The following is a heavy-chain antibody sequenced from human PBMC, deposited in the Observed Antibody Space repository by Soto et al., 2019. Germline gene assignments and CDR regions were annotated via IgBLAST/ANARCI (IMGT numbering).Heavy chain of an antibody. CDR3: ASSDYDILTGYYPRFDY. CDR1: GGSISSSSYY. D-gene: IGHD3-9*01. V-gene: IGHV4-39*01. Sequence: SETLSLTCTVSGGSISSSSYYWGWIRQPPGKGLEWIGSIYYSGSTYYNPSLKSRITISVDTSKNQFSLKLSSVTAADTAVYYCASSDYDILTGYYPRFDYWGQGTLVTVSS. CDR2: IYYSGST. J-gene: IGHJ4*02.